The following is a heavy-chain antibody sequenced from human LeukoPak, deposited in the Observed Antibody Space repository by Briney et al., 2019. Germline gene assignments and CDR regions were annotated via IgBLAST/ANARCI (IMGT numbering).Heavy chain of an antibody. CDR1: GFTFSSYA. Sequence: PGGSLRLSCAASGFTFSSYAMSWVRQPPRKGLEWVSVISGSGGSTYYADSVKSRFTISRDSSKHTLYLQMNTLRSEDTAVYFCARETGTARLDYWGQGTLVTVSS. CDR3: ARETGTARLDY. V-gene: IGHV3-23*01. J-gene: IGHJ4*02. D-gene: IGHD1-1*01. CDR2: ISGSGGST.